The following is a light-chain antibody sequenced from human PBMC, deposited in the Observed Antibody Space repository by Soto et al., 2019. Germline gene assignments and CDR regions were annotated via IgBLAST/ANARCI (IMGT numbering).Light chain of an antibody. Sequence: DIQMTQSPSFVSASVGDRVTITCRASQAVSTWLAWYQQKPGDAPKLLIYAASTLQSGVPSRFSGSGSGTDFTLTIRSLQPEDFATYYRQQANSFPRTFGGGTKVEIK. CDR3: QQANSFPRT. CDR1: QAVSTW. V-gene: IGKV1-12*01. J-gene: IGKJ4*01. CDR2: AAS.